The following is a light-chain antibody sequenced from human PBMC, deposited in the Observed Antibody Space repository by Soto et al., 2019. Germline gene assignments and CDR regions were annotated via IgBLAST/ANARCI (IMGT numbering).Light chain of an antibody. J-gene: IGLJ2*01. CDR1: SSNIGRDF. CDR3: ASWDDSLSGVI. CDR2: SDN. V-gene: IGLV1-47*02. Sequence: QSVLTQPPSASGTPGQRVSISCFGSSSNIGRDFVYWYQQVPGTAPKPLIHSDNQRYSGVPDRFSGSKSGTSASLAISGLRSEDEADYYCASWDDSLSGVIFGGGPKLTVL.